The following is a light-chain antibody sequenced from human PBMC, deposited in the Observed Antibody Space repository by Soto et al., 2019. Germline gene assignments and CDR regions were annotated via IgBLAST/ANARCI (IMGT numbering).Light chain of an antibody. Sequence: EIVLTQSPATLSVSPGERATLSCRASQNVSSYLAWYQQKPGQAPRLLIYDASSRATGIPARFSGSGSGTDFTLTSSMLEHEDLAVYYWQHSTRSITFGPGTKVDIK. CDR1: QNVSSY. V-gene: IGKV3-11*01. CDR2: DAS. CDR3: QHSTRSIT. J-gene: IGKJ3*01.